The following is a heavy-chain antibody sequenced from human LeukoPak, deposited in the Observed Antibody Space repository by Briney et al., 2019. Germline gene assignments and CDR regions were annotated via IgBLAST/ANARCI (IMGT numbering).Heavy chain of an antibody. CDR1: GGSISSSSYY. V-gene: IGHV4-39*01. Sequence: SETLSLTCTVSGGSISSSSYYWGWIRQPPGKGLEWIGSIYYSGSTYYNPSLKSRVTISVDTSKNQFSLKLSSVTAADTAVYYCARRRPGDQWYFDLWGRGTLVTVSS. D-gene: IGHD3-10*01. CDR2: IYYSGST. CDR3: ARRRPGDQWYFDL. J-gene: IGHJ2*01.